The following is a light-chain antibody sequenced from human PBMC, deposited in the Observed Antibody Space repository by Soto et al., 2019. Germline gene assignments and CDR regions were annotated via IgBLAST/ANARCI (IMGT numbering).Light chain of an antibody. V-gene: IGLV2-11*01. CDR2: GVS. CDR3: CSYADSNSYV. J-gene: IGLJ1*01. Sequence: QSVLTQPRSVSGSPGQSVTISCTGTSSDVGGYNYVSWYQQHPGKAPKLLIYGVSERPSGVPDRFSGSKSGSTASLTISWLQAEDEADYYCCSYADSNSYVFGTGTKVTVL. CDR1: SSDVGGYNY.